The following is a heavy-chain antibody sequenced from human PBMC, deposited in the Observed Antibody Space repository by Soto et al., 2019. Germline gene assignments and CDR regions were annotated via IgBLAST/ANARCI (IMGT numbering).Heavy chain of an antibody. Sequence: QVQLVESGGGVVQPGRSLRLSCAASGFTFSSYGMHWVRQAPGKGLEWLAVIWYDGSNKYYADSVKGRFTISRDNSKNTLYLQMNSLRAEDTAVYYCARDPYSPWGQGTLVTVSS. J-gene: IGHJ5*02. D-gene: IGHD2-15*01. CDR1: GFTFSSYG. V-gene: IGHV3-33*01. CDR2: IWYDGSNK. CDR3: ARDPYSP.